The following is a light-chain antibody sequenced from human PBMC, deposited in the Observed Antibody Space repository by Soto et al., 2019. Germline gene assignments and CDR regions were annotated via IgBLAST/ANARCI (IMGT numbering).Light chain of an antibody. CDR3: QHTYNTPFT. J-gene: IGKJ3*01. CDR1: QSISRY. CDR2: AAS. Sequence: DIQMTQAPSSLSASVGDRVTITCRASQSISRYVNWYQQKPRKAPRLLIFAASSLQGGVPSRFSGSGSGTDFTLTISSLQPEDFATYYWQHTYNTPFTCGPGTKVDIK. V-gene: IGKV1-39*01.